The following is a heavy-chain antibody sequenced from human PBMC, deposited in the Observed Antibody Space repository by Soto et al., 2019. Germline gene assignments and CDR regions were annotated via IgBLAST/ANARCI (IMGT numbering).Heavy chain of an antibody. CDR2: IWYDGSNK. V-gene: IGHV3-33*01. CDR1: GFTYSSDG. D-gene: IGHD2-15*01. Sequence: PGGSVRLSCAASGFTYSSDGMHWVRQAPGKGLEWVAVIWYDGSNKYYADSVKGRFTISRDNSKNTLYLQMNSLRAEDTAVYYCARDPNSMTHYCMDVWGKGTTVTVSS. CDR3: ARDPNSMTHYCMDV. J-gene: IGHJ6*03.